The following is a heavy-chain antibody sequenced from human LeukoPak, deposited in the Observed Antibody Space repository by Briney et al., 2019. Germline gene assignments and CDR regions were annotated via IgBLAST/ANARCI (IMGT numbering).Heavy chain of an antibody. Sequence: PGGSLRLSCAASGFTFSSYSMNWVRQAPGKGLEWVSSISSSSSYIYYADSVKGRFTISRDNAKNSLYLQMNSLRAEDTAVYYCARDRNDYYYGMDAWGQGTTVTVSS. CDR1: GFTFSSYS. J-gene: IGHJ6*02. V-gene: IGHV3-21*01. CDR3: ARDRNDYYYGMDA. CDR2: ISSSSSYI.